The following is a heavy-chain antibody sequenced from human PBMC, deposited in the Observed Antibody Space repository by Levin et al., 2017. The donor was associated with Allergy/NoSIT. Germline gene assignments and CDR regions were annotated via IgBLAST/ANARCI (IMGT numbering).Heavy chain of an antibody. Sequence: GGSLRLSCAASGFTFSRYWMSWVRQAPGKGLEWVANIKQDGSEKYYVDSVKGRFTISRDNAKNSLYLQMNSLRAEDTAVYYCARVASFGVVIISYFDYWGQGTLVTVSS. CDR2: IKQDGSEK. J-gene: IGHJ4*02. D-gene: IGHD3-3*01. CDR3: ARVASFGVVIISYFDY. CDR1: GFTFSRYW. V-gene: IGHV3-7*01.